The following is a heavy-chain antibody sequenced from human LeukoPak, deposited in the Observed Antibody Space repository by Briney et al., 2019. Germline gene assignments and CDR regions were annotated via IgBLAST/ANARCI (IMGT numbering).Heavy chain of an antibody. Sequence: SETLSLTCTVSGGSIRSYYWSWIRQPPGKGLEWIAYIYYSGSTNYNPSLKSRVTISVDTSKNQFSLKLSSVTAADTAVYYCARVQETPMGSYFDSWGQGTLVTVSS. D-gene: IGHD5-18*01. V-gene: IGHV4-59*01. CDR2: IYYSGST. CDR3: ARVQETPMGSYFDS. CDR1: GGSIRSYY. J-gene: IGHJ4*02.